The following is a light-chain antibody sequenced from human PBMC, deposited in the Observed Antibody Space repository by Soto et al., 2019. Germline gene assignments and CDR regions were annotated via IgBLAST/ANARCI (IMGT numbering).Light chain of an antibody. CDR2: ADS. CDR1: QSVSGY. J-gene: IGKJ5*01. CDR3: QQRYNWPIT. V-gene: IGKV3-11*01. Sequence: EIVLTQSPATLSLSPGETATLSCRASQSVSGYIGWYQQKPGQAPRLLIYADSKRATGIPARFSGSGSGTDFTLTISSLEPEDFSVYYCQQRYNWPITFGQGTRLEI.